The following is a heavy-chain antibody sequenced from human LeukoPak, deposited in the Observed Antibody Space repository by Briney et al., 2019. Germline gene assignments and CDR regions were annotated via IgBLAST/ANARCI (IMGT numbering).Heavy chain of an antibody. V-gene: IGHV3-23*01. J-gene: IGHJ5*02. Sequence: GGSLRLTCAASGFTFSSYAMSWVGQAPGKGLEGVSAISGNGGSTYYADSVTCRFTISRDNSKNTLYLQMNSLRAEDTAVYYCAKLLGSNWFDPWGQGTLVTVSS. CDR1: GFTFSSYA. CDR3: AKLLGSNWFDP. D-gene: IGHD3-10*01. CDR2: ISGNGGST.